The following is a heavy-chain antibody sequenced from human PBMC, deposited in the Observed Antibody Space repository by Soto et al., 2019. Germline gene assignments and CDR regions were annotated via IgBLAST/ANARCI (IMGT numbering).Heavy chain of an antibody. CDR3: AAGGGLPRYY. Sequence: SETMSLTCTVSGGSISSSSYYWGWIRQPPGKGLEWIGSIYYSGSTYYNPSLKSRVTISVDTSRNQFSLKLSSVTAADTAVYYCAAGGGLPRYYWGQGTLVTVSS. D-gene: IGHD5-12*01. CDR2: IYYSGST. V-gene: IGHV4-39*01. CDR1: GGSISSSSYY. J-gene: IGHJ4*02.